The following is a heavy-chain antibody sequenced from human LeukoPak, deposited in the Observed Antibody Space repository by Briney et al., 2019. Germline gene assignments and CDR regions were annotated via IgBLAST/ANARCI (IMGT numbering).Heavy chain of an antibody. Sequence: GASVKVSCKASGYTFTGYYMHWVRQAPGQGLEWMGWINPNSGGTNYAQKFQGGVTMTRDTSISKAYMELSRLRSDDTAVYYCARSLAAAGPGFDYWGQGTLVTVSS. CDR1: GYTFTGYY. CDR2: INPNSGGT. V-gene: IGHV1-2*02. D-gene: IGHD6-13*01. CDR3: ARSLAAAGPGFDY. J-gene: IGHJ4*02.